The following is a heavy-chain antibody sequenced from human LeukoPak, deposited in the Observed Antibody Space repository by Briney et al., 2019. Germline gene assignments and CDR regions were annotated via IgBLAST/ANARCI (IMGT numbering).Heavy chain of an antibody. CDR3: ARDRKVYSKGVGGNDY. V-gene: IGHV4-38-2*02. J-gene: IGHJ4*02. D-gene: IGHD4-11*01. Sequence: PSETLSLTCTLSGYSISSGYYWGWIRQPPGKGLEWIGSIYHSGSTHYNPSLKSRVTISVDTSKNQFSLKLSSVTAADTAVYYCARDRKVYSKGVGGNDYWGQGTLVTVSS. CDR1: GYSISSGYY. CDR2: IYHSGST.